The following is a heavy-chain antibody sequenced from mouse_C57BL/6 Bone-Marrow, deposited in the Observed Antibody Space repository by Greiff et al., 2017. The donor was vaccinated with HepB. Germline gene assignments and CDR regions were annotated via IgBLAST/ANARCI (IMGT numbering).Heavy chain of an antibody. Sequence: VQLQQSGAELVRPGASVKLSCTASGFNIKDDYMHWVKQRPEQGLEWIGWIDPENGDTEYASKFQGKATITADTSSNTAYLQLSSLTSEDTAVYYCTTWGTYGSSAWFAYWCQGARVTVSA. J-gene: IGHJ3*01. CDR2: IDPENGDT. V-gene: IGHV14-4*01. CDR1: GFNIKDDY. D-gene: IGHD1-1*01. CDR3: TTWGTYGSSAWFAY.